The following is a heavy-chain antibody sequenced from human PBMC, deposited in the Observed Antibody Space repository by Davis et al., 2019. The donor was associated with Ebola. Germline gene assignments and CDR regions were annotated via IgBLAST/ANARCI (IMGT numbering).Heavy chain of an antibody. D-gene: IGHD5-12*01. CDR1: GFTVSSDY. Sequence: PGGSLRLSCVASGFTVSSDYMSWVRQAPGKGLEWVSVIYSGGSTYYADSVKGRFTISRHSSENTVFLQMNSLRPDDTAVYYCARDPPQSSGYVWGQGTLVTVSS. CDR3: ARDPPQSSGYV. V-gene: IGHV3-53*04. CDR2: IYSGGST. J-gene: IGHJ4*02.